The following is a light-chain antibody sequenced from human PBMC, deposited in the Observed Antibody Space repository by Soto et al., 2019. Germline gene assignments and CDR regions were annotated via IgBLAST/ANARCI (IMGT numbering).Light chain of an antibody. CDR2: GAS. Sequence: EVVMTQSPVTLSVSPGERATLSCRASQSITTNLAWYQQKPGQAPRLLIYGASTRATGVPARFSGCGSGTQFTLTIGSLQSEAFALYYCQQYNDWPPNRTFGQGTRVDFK. CDR1: QSITTN. J-gene: IGKJ1*01. CDR3: QQYNDWPPNRT. V-gene: IGKV3-15*01.